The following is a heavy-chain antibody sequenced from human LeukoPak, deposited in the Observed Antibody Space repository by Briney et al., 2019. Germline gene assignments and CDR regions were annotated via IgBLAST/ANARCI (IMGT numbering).Heavy chain of an antibody. J-gene: IGHJ4*02. CDR3: GVMFNPSTVIVVVPFDY. CDR2: INPNSGGT. CDR1: GYTFTGYY. V-gene: IGHV1-2*02. Sequence: GASVKVSCKASGYTFTGYYMHWVRQAPGQGLEWMGWINPNSGGTNYAQKFQGRVTMTRDTSISTAYMELSRLRSDDTAVYYCGVMFNPSTVIVVVPFDYWGQGTLVTVSS. D-gene: IGHD3-22*01.